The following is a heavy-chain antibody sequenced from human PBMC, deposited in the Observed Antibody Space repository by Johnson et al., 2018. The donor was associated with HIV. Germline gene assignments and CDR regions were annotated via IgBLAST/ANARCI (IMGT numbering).Heavy chain of an antibody. Sequence: VQLVESGGGLVQPGGSLRLSCAASRFIFDDYGMSWVRQAPGKGLEWVSGINWNGGSTGYADSVRGRFTISRDNSKNMLYLQMNSLRAEDTAVYYCARTGMTTVTTSPDAFDIWGQGTMVTVS. CDR2: INWNGGST. D-gene: IGHD4-17*01. CDR1: RFIFDDYG. J-gene: IGHJ3*02. V-gene: IGHV3-20*04. CDR3: ARTGMTTVTTSPDAFDI.